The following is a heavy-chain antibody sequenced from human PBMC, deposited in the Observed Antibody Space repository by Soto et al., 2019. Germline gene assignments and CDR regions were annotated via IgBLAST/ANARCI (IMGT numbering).Heavy chain of an antibody. CDR3: AADFEYRWFDP. CDR2: IVVGSGNT. CDR1: GFTFTSSA. Sequence: SVKVSFKASGFTFTSSAVQWVRQARGQRLEWIGWIVVGSGNTNYAQKFQERVTITRDMSTSTAYMELSSLRSEDTAVYYCAADFEYRWFDPWGQGTLVTVPS. J-gene: IGHJ5*02. D-gene: IGHD2-2*01. V-gene: IGHV1-58*01.